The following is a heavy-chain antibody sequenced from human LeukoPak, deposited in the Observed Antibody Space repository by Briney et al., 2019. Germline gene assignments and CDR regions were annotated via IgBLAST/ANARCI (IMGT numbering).Heavy chain of an antibody. V-gene: IGHV4-59*01. CDR2: IYYSGST. CDR3: ARGLLQSEFDP. CDR1: GGSISSYY. J-gene: IGHJ5*02. Sequence: PSETLSLTCTVSGGSISSYYWSWIRQPPGKGLEWIGYIYYSGSTNYNPSLKSRVTISVDTSKNQFSLKLSSVTAADTAVYYCARGLLQSEFDPWGQGTLVTVSS. D-gene: IGHD1-26*01.